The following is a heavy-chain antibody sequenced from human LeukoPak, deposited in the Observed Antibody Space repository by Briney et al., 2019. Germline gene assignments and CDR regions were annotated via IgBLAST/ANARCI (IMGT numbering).Heavy chain of an antibody. CDR3: SRGIIGGHDFDY. J-gene: IGHJ4*02. CDR1: GYTFTSYG. CDR2: ISAYNGNT. D-gene: IGHD3-10*01. V-gene: IGHV1-18*01. Sequence: SVKVSFKSSGYTFTSYGISWARQAPGQGLEGMGWISAYNGNTNYAQKLQGRVTMTTDTSTSTAYMELRSLRSDDTAVYYCSRGIIGGHDFDYWGQGTLVTVSS.